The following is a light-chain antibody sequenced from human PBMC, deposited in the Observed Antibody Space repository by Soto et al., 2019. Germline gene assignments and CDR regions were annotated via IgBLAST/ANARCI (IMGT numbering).Light chain of an antibody. CDR1: QGISGW. CDR3: QQYETYFRT. Sequence: DIPMTQSPSTLSASVGDRVTITRRASQGISGWLAWYQQKPGKAPRLLIYKASSLESGVPSRFSGSGVGTEFTLTISSLQPDDSGTYYCQQYETYFRTFGQGTKLEIK. V-gene: IGKV1-5*03. CDR2: KAS. J-gene: IGKJ2*01.